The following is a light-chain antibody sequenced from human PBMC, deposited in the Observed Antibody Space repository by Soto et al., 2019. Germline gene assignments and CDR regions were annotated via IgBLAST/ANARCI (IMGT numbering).Light chain of an antibody. CDR3: QQYGNSPPGT. CDR2: GAS. V-gene: IGKV3-20*01. CDR1: QSVDNSQ. Sequence: ETVLTQSPGTLYFSPGERATLSCRASQSVDNSQGSWYQQRRGLPPRLLIYGASNRATGIPDRFSGSGSGADFTLTISRLEPEDFAVYFCQQYGNSPPGTFGQGTRLEIK. J-gene: IGKJ5*01.